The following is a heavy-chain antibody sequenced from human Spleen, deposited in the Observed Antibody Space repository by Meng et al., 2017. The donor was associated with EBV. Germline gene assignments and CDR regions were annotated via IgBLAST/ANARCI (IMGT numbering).Heavy chain of an antibody. CDR3: ARVRWFGDFSLSWFDP. D-gene: IGHD3-10*01. CDR2: IYYTGST. V-gene: IGHV4-30-4*01. J-gene: IGHJ5*02. CDR1: GDSIKFGGYY. Sequence: QGSAQGLVSPSQTLSLTCGVSGDSIKFGGYYWSWIRQPPGKGLEWLGYIYYTGSTYYNPSLKSRLTVSVDTSKNQFSLNLTSVTAADTAVYYCARVRWFGDFSLSWFDPWGQGTLVTVSS.